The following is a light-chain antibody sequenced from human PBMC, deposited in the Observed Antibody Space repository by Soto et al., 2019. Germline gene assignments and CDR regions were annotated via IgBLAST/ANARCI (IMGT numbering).Light chain of an antibody. CDR2: DAS. Sequence: EIVLTQSPATLSLSPGERATLSCRASQSVSSYLAWYQQKPGQAPRLLIYDASTRATGIPARISGSGSGTEFTLTISSLQSEDFAVYYCQQYNKWRTFGQGTKVDIK. V-gene: IGKV3-15*01. CDR3: QQYNKWRT. J-gene: IGKJ1*01. CDR1: QSVSSY.